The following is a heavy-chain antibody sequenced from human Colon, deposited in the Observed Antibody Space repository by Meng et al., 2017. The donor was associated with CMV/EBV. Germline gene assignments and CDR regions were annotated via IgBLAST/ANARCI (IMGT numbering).Heavy chain of an antibody. CDR2: ISISSSYI. CDR3: ARGGSRSYFFDN. J-gene: IGHJ4*02. Sequence: GGSLRLSCAASGFNLNTYSMNWLRQAPGRGLEWVASISISSSYIYYADSVKGRFTISRDNAKNSSSLQMNGLRAEDTAIYYCARGGSRSYFFDNWGQGTLVTVSS. CDR1: GFNLNTYS. D-gene: IGHD3-10*01. V-gene: IGHV3-21*01.